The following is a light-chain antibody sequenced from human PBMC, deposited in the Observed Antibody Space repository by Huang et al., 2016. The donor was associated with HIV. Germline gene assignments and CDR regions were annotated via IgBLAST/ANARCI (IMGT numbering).Light chain of an antibody. V-gene: IGKV3-20*01. CDR2: GAS. CDR1: QSLRDTY. Sequence: EVLLTQSPGTLSLSPGERATLSCRASQSLRDTYLAWYQQSPGQAPRLLIYGASSRATGIPDRFSGSGSGTDFTLTINRLEPQDFAVYFCLQYDRSPLTFGGGTKVEL. CDR3: LQYDRSPLT. J-gene: IGKJ4*01.